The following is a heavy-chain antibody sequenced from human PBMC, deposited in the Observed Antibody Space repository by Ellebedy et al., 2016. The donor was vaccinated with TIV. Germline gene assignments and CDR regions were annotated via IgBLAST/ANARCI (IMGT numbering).Heavy chain of an antibody. V-gene: IGHV3-30*03. Sequence: PGGSLRLSCAVSGFTFTTHAMSWVRQAPGKGLEWVALISYDGSNIFYADSVKGRFTIARDNSKNPLYLQMNSLRSEDTAIYFCARDPVGVGPAFDVWGQGTMVTVSS. CDR2: ISYDGSNI. D-gene: IGHD4-23*01. CDR3: ARDPVGVGPAFDV. J-gene: IGHJ3*01. CDR1: GFTFTTHA.